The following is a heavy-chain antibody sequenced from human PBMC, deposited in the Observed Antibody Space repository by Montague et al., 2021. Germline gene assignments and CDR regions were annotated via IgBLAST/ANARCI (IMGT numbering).Heavy chain of an antibody. Sequence: CAIPGDSVSSNDATWNWFRQSPSRGLEWLGRTYYRSKWYNEYAISVKSRITVNPDTSKNQFSLLLNSVTPEDTAVYYCARGWQKRFDPWGQGTLVTVSS. CDR3: ARGWQKRFDP. CDR2: TYYRSKWYN. CDR1: GDSVSSNDAT. J-gene: IGHJ5*02. D-gene: IGHD5-24*01. V-gene: IGHV6-1*01.